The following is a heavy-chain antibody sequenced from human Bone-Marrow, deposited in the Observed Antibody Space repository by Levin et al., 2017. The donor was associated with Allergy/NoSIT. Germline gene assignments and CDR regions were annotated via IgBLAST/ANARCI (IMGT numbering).Heavy chain of an antibody. CDR1: GYSFNSYH. CDR3: ARGFRGGRCCGDH. Sequence: VASVKVSCKASGYSFNSYHINWMRQAAGQGLEWLGWSNPESGDSGYGQQFRGRVTLTTDTSTSTAYMELFSLTSEDTAVYFCARGFRGGRCCGDHWGQGTLVTVSS. J-gene: IGHJ4*02. V-gene: IGHV1-8*01. CDR2: SNPESGDS. D-gene: IGHD4/OR15-4a*01.